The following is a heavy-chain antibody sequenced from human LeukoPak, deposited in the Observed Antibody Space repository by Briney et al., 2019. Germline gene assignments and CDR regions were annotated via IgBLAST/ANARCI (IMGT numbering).Heavy chain of an antibody. V-gene: IGHV4-34*01. D-gene: IGHD3-10*01. CDR1: GGSFSGYY. CDR2: INHSGST. J-gene: IGHJ4*02. Sequence: SETLSLTCAVYGGSFSGYYWSWIRQPPGKGLEWIGEINHSGSTNYNPSLKSRVTISVDTSKNQFSLKLSSVTAADTAVYYCAREIWFGELLSYFDYWGQGTLVTVSS. CDR3: AREIWFGELLSYFDY.